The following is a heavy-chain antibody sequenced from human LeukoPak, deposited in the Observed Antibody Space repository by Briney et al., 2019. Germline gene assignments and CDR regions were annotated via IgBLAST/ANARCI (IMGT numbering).Heavy chain of an antibody. CDR1: GYTFTSYD. D-gene: IGHD2-2*01. V-gene: IGHV1-8*03. CDR2: MNPNSGNT. CDR3: ARLPFIVVVPAAMTMEDY. Sequence: ASVKVSCKASGYTFTSYDFNWVRQATGQGLEWMGWMNPNSGNTGYAQKFQGRVTITRNTSISTAYMELSSLRSEDTAVYYCARLPFIVVVPAAMTMEDYWGQGTLVTVSS. J-gene: IGHJ4*02.